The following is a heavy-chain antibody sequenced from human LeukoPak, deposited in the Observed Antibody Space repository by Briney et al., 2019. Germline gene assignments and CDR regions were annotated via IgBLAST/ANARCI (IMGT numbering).Heavy chain of an antibody. J-gene: IGHJ4*02. V-gene: IGHV5-51*01. CDR3: ASAGYYDSSGYSQFDY. CDR1: GYSFTSYW. Sequence: GESLQISCQGSGYSFTSYWIGWVRQMPGKGLEWMGIIYPGDSDTRYSPSFQGQVTISADKSISTAYLRWSSLKASDTAMYYCASAGYYDSSGYSQFDYWGQGTLVTVSS. D-gene: IGHD3-22*01. CDR2: IYPGDSDT.